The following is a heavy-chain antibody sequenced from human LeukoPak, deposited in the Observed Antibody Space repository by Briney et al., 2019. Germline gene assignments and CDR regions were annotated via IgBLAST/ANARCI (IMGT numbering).Heavy chain of an antibody. V-gene: IGHV1-8*01. J-gene: IGHJ6*03. CDR2: MNPNSGNT. D-gene: IGHD2-2*01. CDR3: ARASSGVLCSSTSCPNYYYYYYMDV. Sequence: GASVKVSCKASGYTFTSYDINWVRQATGQGLEWVGWMNPNSGNTGYAQKFQGRVTMTRNTSISTAYMELSSLRSEDTAVYYCARASSGVLCSSTSCPNYYYYYYMDVWGKGTTVTVSS. CDR1: GYTFTSYD.